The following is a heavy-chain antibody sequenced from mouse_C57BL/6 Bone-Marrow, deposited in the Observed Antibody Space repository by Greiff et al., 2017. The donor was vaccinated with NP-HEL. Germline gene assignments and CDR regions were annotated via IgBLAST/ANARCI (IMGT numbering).Heavy chain of an antibody. CDR2: IYPGSGNT. Sequence: VQLQQSGAELVRPGASVKLSCKASGYTFTDYYINWVKQRPGQGLEWIARIYPGSGNTYYNEKFNGKATLTAEKSSSTAYMQLSSLTSEDSAVYFCAREWSWFGYRGQGTLVTVSA. D-gene: IGHD1-3*01. V-gene: IGHV1-76*01. CDR1: GYTFTDYY. CDR3: AREWSWFGY. J-gene: IGHJ3*01.